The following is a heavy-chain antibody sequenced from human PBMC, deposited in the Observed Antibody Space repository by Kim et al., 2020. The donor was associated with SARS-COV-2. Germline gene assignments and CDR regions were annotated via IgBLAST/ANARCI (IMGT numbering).Heavy chain of an antibody. D-gene: IGHD1-26*01. Sequence: GGSLRLSCAASGFTFSSYGMHWVRQAPGKGLEWVAVISYDGSNKYYADSVKGRFTISRDNSKNTLYLQMNSLRAEDTAVYYCAKDSFLYSGEMGYFDYWGQGTLVTVSS. J-gene: IGHJ4*02. CDR2: ISYDGSNK. V-gene: IGHV3-30*18. CDR3: AKDSFLYSGEMGYFDY. CDR1: GFTFSSYG.